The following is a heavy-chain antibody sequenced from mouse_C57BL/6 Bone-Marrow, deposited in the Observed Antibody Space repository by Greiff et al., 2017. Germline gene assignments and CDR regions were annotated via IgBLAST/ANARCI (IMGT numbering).Heavy chain of an antibody. D-gene: IGHD1-3*01. CDR3: ARQHKLRGDY. CDR2: ISSGGSYT. CDR1: GFTFSSYG. Sequence: EVKLVESGGDLVKPGGSLKLSCAASGFTFSSYGMSWVRQTPDKRLEWVATISSGGSYTYYPDSVKGRFTISRDNAKNTLYLQMSRLKSEDTAMYYSARQHKLRGDYWGQGTSVTVSS. V-gene: IGHV5-6*01. J-gene: IGHJ4*01.